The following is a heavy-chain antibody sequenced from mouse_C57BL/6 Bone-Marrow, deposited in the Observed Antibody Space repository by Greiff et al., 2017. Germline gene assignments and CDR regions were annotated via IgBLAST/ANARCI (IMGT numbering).Heavy chain of an antibody. CDR2: IYPSDSET. CDR1: GYTFTSYW. Sequence: VQLQQPGAELVRPGSSVKLSCKASGYTFTSYWMDWVKLRPGQGLEWIGNIYPSDSETNYNQKFKDKATLTVDKSSSTAYMQRSSLTSEDSAVYYCARWRGYYGWGTGTTVTVSA. V-gene: IGHV1-61*01. D-gene: IGHD1-1*01. CDR3: ARWRGYYG. J-gene: IGHJ1*03.